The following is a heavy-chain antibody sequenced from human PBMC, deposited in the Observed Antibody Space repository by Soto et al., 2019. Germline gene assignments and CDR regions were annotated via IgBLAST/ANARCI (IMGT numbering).Heavy chain of an antibody. CDR3: ARPHEPYYEDYYGMDV. V-gene: IGHV5-51*01. CDR1: GYSFTSYW. CDR2: IYPGDSDT. D-gene: IGHD3-22*01. J-gene: IGHJ6*02. Sequence: GESLKISCKGSGYSFTSYWIGWVRQMPGKGLEWMGIIYPGDSDTRYSPSFQGQVTISADKSISTAYLQWSSLKASDTAMYYCARPHEPYYEDYYGMDVWGQGTTVTVSS.